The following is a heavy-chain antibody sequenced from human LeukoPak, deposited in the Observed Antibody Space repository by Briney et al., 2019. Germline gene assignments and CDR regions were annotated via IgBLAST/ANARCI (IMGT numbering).Heavy chain of an antibody. J-gene: IGHJ4*02. V-gene: IGHV3-69-1*01. CDR2: ISSGSSAI. CDR1: GFTVSYNY. CDR3: ARGHTAVTRHFDF. Sequence: GGSLRLSCAASGFTVSYNYMTWVRQAPGKGLEWVSIISSGSSAIFSADALKGRFTISRDDAKNLLYLDMNSLRAEDTAVYYCARGHTAVTRHFDFWGQGTLVTVSS. D-gene: IGHD4-17*01.